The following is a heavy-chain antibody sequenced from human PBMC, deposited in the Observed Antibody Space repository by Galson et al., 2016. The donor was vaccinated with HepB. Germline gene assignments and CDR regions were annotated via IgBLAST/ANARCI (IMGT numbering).Heavy chain of an antibody. CDR2: ISGSYYT. CDR3: ARDTLVVSRGVIFYMDV. CDR1: GFPFSSYS. V-gene: IGHV3-21*01. Sequence: SLRLSCAASGFPFSSYSMNWVRQAPGKGLEWVSSISGSYYTNYADSVKGRFTISRDNAKNSVYLQINSLRAEDTAVYYCARDTLVVSRGVIFYMDVWGKGTTVTVAS. D-gene: IGHD3-10*01. J-gene: IGHJ6*03.